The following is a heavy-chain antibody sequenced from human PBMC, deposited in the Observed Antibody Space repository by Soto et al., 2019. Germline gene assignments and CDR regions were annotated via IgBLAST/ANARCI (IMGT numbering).Heavy chain of an antibody. CDR2: ISHDGNYI. J-gene: IGHJ6*02. D-gene: IGHD5-12*01. V-gene: IGHV3-30*03. CDR1: GFTFSTYG. Sequence: GGSPRLACAVSGFTFSTYGMHWVRQAPGKGLEWVAVISHDGNYIYYADSVKGRFTLSRDNSKYTLYLQMNSLRGEDTAVYYSARGSKAGDGYISVYYYYYGMDVWGQGTTVTVS. CDR3: ARGSKAGDGYISVYYYYYGMDV.